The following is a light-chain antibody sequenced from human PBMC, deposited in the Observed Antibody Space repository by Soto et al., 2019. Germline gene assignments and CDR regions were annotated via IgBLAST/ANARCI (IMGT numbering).Light chain of an antibody. V-gene: IGLV2-14*01. CDR1: SSDVGGYNY. Sequence: QSVLTQPASVSGSPGQSITISCTGTSSDVGGYNYVSWYQQHPGKAPKLMIYEVTNRPSGVSNRFSGSKSGNTAPLTISGLQAEDEADYYCSSYTSRSTLVFGTGTKVTVL. J-gene: IGLJ1*01. CDR3: SSYTSRSTLV. CDR2: EVT.